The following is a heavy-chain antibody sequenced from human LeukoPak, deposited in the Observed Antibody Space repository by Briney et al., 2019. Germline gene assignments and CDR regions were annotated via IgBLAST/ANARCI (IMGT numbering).Heavy chain of an antibody. CDR1: GYTFTGYY. CDR3: ARESNTYYYGSGSHDAFDF. V-gene: IGHV1-2*02. J-gene: IGHJ3*01. CDR2: ISPTSGGP. D-gene: IGHD3-10*01. Sequence: ASVKVSCKASGYTFTGYYMHWVRQAPGQGLEWMGWISPTSGGPNYAQKFQGRVTMTRDTSNSTAYMELSSLRSDDTAVYYCARESNTYYYGSGSHDAFDFWGQGTMVTVSS.